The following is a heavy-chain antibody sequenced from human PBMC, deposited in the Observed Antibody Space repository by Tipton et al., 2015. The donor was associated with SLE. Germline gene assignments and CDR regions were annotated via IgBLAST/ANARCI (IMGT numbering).Heavy chain of an antibody. CDR3: ARTNYYDSSGYSNWFDP. V-gene: IGHV4-31*03. Sequence: TLSLTCTVSGGSISSGGYYWSWIRQHPGKGLEWIGYIYYSGSTYYNPSLKSRVTISVDTSKNQFSLKLSSVTAADTAVYYCARTNYYDSSGYSNWFDPWGQGTLVTVSS. CDR1: GGSISSGGYY. CDR2: IYYSGST. D-gene: IGHD3-22*01. J-gene: IGHJ5*02.